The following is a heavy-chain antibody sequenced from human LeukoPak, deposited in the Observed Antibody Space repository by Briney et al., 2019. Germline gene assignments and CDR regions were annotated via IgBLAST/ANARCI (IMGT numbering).Heavy chain of an antibody. CDR2: IIPILGIT. CDR1: GGTFSSYA. CDR3: APRAEYCSSSSCETPLF. Sequence: ASVKVSCKASGGTFSSYAISWVRQAPGQGLEWMGRIIPILGITNYAQNFQGRVTITADKPTSTAYMELSSLTYEDTAVYYCAPRAEYCSSSSCETPLFGGQGTLVTVSS. J-gene: IGHJ4*02. V-gene: IGHV1-69*04. D-gene: IGHD2-2*01.